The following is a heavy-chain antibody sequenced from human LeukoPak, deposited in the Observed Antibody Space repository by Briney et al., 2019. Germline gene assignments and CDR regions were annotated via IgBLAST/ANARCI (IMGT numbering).Heavy chain of an antibody. CDR2: ISFAGDIY. CDR1: GFTFTSYA. J-gene: IGHJ4*02. Sequence: GGSLRLSCAASGFTFTSYAMHWVRQAPGKGLEWVAVISFAGDIYYYADSVKGRFTISRDNSRSTLYLHMNSLRAEDTAVYYCAKEIQLWSHWGQGTLVTVSS. D-gene: IGHD5-18*01. V-gene: IGHV3-30*04. CDR3: AKEIQLWSH.